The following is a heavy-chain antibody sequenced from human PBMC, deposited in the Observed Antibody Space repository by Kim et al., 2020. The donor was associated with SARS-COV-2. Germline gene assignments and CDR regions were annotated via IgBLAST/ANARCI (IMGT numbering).Heavy chain of an antibody. Sequence: SETLSLTCTVSGGSISSGGYYWSWIRQHPGKGLEWVGYIYYSGSTYYNPSRKSRVTISVDTSKISFTLKLGPVTAADTAGYYCSRDPLKAAGFDYYYGM. CDR1: GGSISSGGYY. J-gene: IGHJ6*01. D-gene: IGHD6-13*01. CDR3: SRDPLKAAGFDYYYGM. V-gene: IGHV4-31*03. CDR2: IYYSGST.